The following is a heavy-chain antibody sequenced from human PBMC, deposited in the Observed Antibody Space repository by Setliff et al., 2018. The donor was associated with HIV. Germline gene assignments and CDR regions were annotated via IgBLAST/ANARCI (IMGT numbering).Heavy chain of an antibody. CDR1: GYTFTNYY. CDR2: INPSGGST. D-gene: IGHD4-4*01. CDR3: ARDSGDDYSDYYYYGMDV. V-gene: IGHV1-46*01. Sequence: GASVKVSCKASGYTFTNYYIHWVRQAPGQGLEWMGIINPSGGSTTYAQKFQGRVTFTWDTSASTAYMELSSLRSEDTALYYCARDSGDDYSDYYYYGMDVWGQGTTVTVSS. J-gene: IGHJ6*02.